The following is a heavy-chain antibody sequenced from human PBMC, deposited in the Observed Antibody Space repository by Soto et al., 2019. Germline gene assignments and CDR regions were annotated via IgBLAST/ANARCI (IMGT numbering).Heavy chain of an antibody. CDR3: ARGAIAAQAFDS. CDR1: GDSISSYY. Sequence: QVQLQESGPGLLKPSETLSLTCTVSGDSISSYYWSWNRQPPGKELEWIGYIYYSGSTNYNPSLKSRVTISADTSKNQFSLKLRSVTAADTAVYYCARGAIAAQAFDSWGQGTLVTVSS. V-gene: IGHV4-59*13. J-gene: IGHJ4*02. D-gene: IGHD6-13*01. CDR2: IYYSGST.